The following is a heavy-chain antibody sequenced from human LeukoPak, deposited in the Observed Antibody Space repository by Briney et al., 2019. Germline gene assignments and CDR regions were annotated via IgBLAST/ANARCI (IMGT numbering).Heavy chain of an antibody. CDR2: INPNSGGT. D-gene: IGHD6-19*01. V-gene: IGHV1-2*02. Sequence: ASVKVSCKASGYTFTDYYMHWVRQAPGQGLEWMGWINPNSGGTNYAQEFQGRVTMTRDTSISTAYMDLRRLKSDDTAVYFCARLGYSSGSDFWGQGTLVTVSS. CDR3: ARLGYSSGSDF. J-gene: IGHJ4*02. CDR1: GYTFTDYY.